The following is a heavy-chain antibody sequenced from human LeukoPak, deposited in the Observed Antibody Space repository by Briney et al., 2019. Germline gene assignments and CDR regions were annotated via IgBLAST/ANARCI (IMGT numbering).Heavy chain of an antibody. J-gene: IGHJ4*02. CDR3: ARPPEGYSYGFYFGH. D-gene: IGHD5-18*01. V-gene: IGHV3-11*01. Sequence: PGGSLRLSCVGSAFTFSEYSMSWIRQAPGRELEWISSITESGGTEYCADSVKGRFSISRDNAKSALYLQMNSLRAEDTAVYYCARPPEGYSYGFYFGHWGQGAPVIVSS. CDR2: ITESGGTE. CDR1: AFTFSEYS.